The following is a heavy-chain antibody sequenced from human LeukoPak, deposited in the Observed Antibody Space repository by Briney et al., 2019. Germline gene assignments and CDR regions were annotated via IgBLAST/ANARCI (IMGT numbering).Heavy chain of an antibody. Sequence: GGSLRLSCAASGFTFSSYSMNWVRQAPGKGLEWVSYISSGSSTIYYADSVKGRFTISRDNANNSLYLQMNSLRADDTAVYYCARGRGAGRSAFDIWGPGTMVTVSS. CDR3: ARGRGAGRSAFDI. D-gene: IGHD1-14*01. CDR2: ISSGSSTI. J-gene: IGHJ3*02. CDR1: GFTFSSYS. V-gene: IGHV3-48*04.